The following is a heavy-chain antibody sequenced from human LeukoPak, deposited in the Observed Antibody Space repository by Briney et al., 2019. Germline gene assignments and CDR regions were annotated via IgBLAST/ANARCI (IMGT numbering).Heavy chain of an antibody. CDR2: IYYSGST. Sequence: SETLSLTCTVSGGSISSYYWSWIRQPPGKGLEWIGYIYYSGSTNYNPSLKSRVTISVDTSQNQFSLKLSSVTAADTAVYYCARVWNSSGWYVDWFDPWGQGTLVTVSS. CDR1: GGSISSYY. J-gene: IGHJ5*02. V-gene: IGHV4-59*01. CDR3: ARVWNSSGWYVDWFDP. D-gene: IGHD6-19*01.